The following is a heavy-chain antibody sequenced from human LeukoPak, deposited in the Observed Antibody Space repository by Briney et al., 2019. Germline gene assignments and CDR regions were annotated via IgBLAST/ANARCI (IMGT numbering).Heavy chain of an antibody. V-gene: IGHV4-59*01. J-gene: IGHJ4*02. Sequence: PSETLSLTCSVSGGSISTSYWNGIRQPPGKGLEWIGYISYTGNTNYNPSLKGRVTISVDTSRSQLSLNLSSVTAADTAVYYCAREPRHCSGATCYMIRAFDIWGQGTLVIVSS. D-gene: IGHD2-15*01. CDR2: ISYTGNT. CDR1: GGSISTSY. CDR3: AREPRHCSGATCYMIRAFDI.